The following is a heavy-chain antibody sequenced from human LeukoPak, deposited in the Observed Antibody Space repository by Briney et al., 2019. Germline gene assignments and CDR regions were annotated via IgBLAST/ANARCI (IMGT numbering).Heavy chain of an antibody. CDR2: INSDRSTT. Sequence: GGSLRLSCAASGFTFSTYWKHWVRQDPGKGVVWVSRINSDRSTTSYADSVKGRLTISRDNAKNTLHLQMNSLRAEDKAVYYCARDDYGDFLWWGQGTLVTVSS. CDR3: ARDDYGDFLW. J-gene: IGHJ4*02. CDR1: GFTFSTYW. D-gene: IGHD4-17*01. V-gene: IGHV3-74*01.